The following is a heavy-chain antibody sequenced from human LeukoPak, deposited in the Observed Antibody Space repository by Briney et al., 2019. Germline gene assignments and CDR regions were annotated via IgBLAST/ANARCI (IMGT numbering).Heavy chain of an antibody. Sequence: GGSLRLSCAASGFTVSRNYMSWIRQAPGKGLEWVSVIYSGGDTYYADSVKGRFTISRDNAKNSLYLQINSLRAEDTAVYYCARDPAYDAFDIWGQGTMVTVSS. CDR1: GFTVSRNY. J-gene: IGHJ3*02. CDR3: ARDPAYDAFDI. CDR2: IYSGGDT. V-gene: IGHV3-53*01.